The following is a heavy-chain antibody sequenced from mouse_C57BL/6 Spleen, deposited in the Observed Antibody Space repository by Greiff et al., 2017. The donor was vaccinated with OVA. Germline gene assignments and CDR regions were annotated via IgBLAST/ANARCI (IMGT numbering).Heavy chain of an antibody. V-gene: IGHV1-55*01. CDR3: ARPYGSSCYFDY. CDR1: GYTFTSYW. J-gene: IGHJ2*01. Sequence: QVQLKQSGAELVKPGASVKMSCKASGYTFTSYWITWVKQRPGQGLEWIGDIYPGSGSTNYNAKFKSKATLTVDTSSSTAYMQLSSLTSEDSAVYYCARPYGSSCYFDYWGQGTTLTVSS. CDR2: IYPGSGST. D-gene: IGHD1-1*01.